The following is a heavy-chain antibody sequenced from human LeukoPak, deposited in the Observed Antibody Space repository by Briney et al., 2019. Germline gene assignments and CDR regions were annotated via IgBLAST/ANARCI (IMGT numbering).Heavy chain of an antibody. CDR1: GFTFSSYA. CDR3: AKGPLKYYYDSSGNKGPFDY. Sequence: GGSLRLSCAASGFTFSSYAMSWVRQAPGKGLEWVSAISGSGGSTYYADSVKGRFTISRDNSKNTLYLQMNSLRAEDTAVYYWAKGPLKYYYDSSGNKGPFDYWGQGTLVTVSS. J-gene: IGHJ4*02. D-gene: IGHD3-22*01. CDR2: ISGSGGST. V-gene: IGHV3-23*01.